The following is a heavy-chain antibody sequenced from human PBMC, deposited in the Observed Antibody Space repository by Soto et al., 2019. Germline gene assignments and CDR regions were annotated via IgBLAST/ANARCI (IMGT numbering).Heavy chain of an antibody. J-gene: IGHJ4*02. V-gene: IGHV3-9*01. Sequence: EVQLVESGGGLVQPGRSLRLSCAASGFTFDDYAMHWVRQAPGKGLEWVSGISWNSGSIGYGDSVKGRFTIARDKAKNSLYLQMNSLIAEDTALYYCATVGGYSYGYGGDGYWGQGTLVTVSS. CDR3: ATVGGYSYGYGGDGY. CDR2: ISWNSGSI. D-gene: IGHD5-18*01. CDR1: GFTFDDYA.